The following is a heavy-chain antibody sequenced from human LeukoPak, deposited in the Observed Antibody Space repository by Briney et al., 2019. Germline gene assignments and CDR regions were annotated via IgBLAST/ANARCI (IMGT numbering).Heavy chain of an antibody. Sequence: GGSLRLSCAASGFAFSSYWMSWVRQAPGRGLEWLANIKQDGSEKYYVDSVKGRFTISRDNAKKSLYLQMNSLRAEDTAVYYCARVSPALGIFDYWGQGTLVTVSS. V-gene: IGHV3-7*03. J-gene: IGHJ4*02. CDR2: IKQDGSEK. CDR1: GFAFSSYW. CDR3: ARVSPALGIFDY. D-gene: IGHD7-27*01.